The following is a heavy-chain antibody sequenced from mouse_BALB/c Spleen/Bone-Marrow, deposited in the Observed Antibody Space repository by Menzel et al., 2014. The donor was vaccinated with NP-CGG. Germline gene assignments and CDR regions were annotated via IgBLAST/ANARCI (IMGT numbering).Heavy chain of an antibody. V-gene: IGHV14-3*02. D-gene: IGHD2-14*01. CDR1: GFNTKDTY. CDR3: ASYKYGWYFEV. CDR2: IVPANGNT. Sequence: VQLQQSGAELVKPGASVKLSCTASGFNTKDTYLHWVIQRPEQVLAWLGRIVPANGNTKYDPKFQGKATITAETSSNTDYLQLNSLTSEDTAVYYGASYKYGWYFEVWGAGTTVTVSS. J-gene: IGHJ1*01.